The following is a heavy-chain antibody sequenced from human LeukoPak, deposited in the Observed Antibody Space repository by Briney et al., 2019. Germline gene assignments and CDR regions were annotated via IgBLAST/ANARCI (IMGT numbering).Heavy chain of an antibody. Sequence: GGSLRLSCAASGFTFSTYWMHWVRQAPGKGLVWVSRINSDGSSTSYADSVKGRFTISRDNSKNTLYLQMNSLRAEDTAVYYCARGGVYGTSAVDYWGQGTLVTVSS. CDR3: ARGGVYGTSAVDY. J-gene: IGHJ4*02. V-gene: IGHV3-74*01. D-gene: IGHD2/OR15-2a*01. CDR2: INSDGSST. CDR1: GFTFSTYW.